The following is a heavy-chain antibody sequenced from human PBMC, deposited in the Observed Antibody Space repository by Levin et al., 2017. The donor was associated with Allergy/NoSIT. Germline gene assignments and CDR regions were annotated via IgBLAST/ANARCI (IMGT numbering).Heavy chain of an antibody. CDR2: ISSSSSYI. CDR1: GFTFSSYS. J-gene: IGHJ3*02. V-gene: IGHV3-21*01. CDR3: ARYCSGGSCYGAGAFDI. Sequence: SCAASGFTFSSYSMNWVRQAPGKGLEWVSSISSSSSYIYYADSVKGRFTISRDNAKNSLYLQMNSLRAEDTAVYYCARYCSGGSCYGAGAFDIWGQGTMVTVSS. D-gene: IGHD2-15*01.